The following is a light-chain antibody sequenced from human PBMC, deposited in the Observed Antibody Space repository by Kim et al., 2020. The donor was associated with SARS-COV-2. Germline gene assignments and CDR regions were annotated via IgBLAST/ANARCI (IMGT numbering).Light chain of an antibody. V-gene: IGLV2-11*01. Sequence: GQSFTISCTGTSSDVGNYNYVSWYQQHPGKAPILMIYDVSKRPSGVPERFSGSKSGNTASLTISGLQAEDEADYYCCSSAGGYTWVFGGGTGLTVL. J-gene: IGLJ3*02. CDR2: DVS. CDR1: SSDVGNYNY. CDR3: CSSAGGYTWV.